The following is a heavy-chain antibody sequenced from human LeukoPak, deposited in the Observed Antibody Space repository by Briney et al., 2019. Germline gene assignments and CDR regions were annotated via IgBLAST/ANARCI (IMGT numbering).Heavy chain of an antibody. V-gene: IGHV4-61*02. J-gene: IGHJ4*02. CDR3: ATSVDQYSSSSFSFDY. CDR1: GGSISSGSYY. D-gene: IGHD6-6*01. CDR2: IYTSGST. Sequence: SETLSLTCTVSGGSISSGSYYWSWIRQPAGKGLEWIGRIYTSGSTNYSPSLKSRVTISVDTSKNQFSLKLSSVTAADTAVYYCATSVDQYSSSSFSFDYWGQGTLVTVSS.